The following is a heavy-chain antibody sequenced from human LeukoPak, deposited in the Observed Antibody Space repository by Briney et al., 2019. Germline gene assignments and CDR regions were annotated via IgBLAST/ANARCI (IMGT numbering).Heavy chain of an antibody. CDR2: ISSSSSYI. Sequence: GGSLRLPCAASGFTFSSYSMNWVRQAPGKGLEWVSSISSSSSYIYYADSVKGRFTISRDNAKNSLYLQMNSLRAEDTAVYYCARVGDYDSSDIDAFDIWGQGTMVTVSS. D-gene: IGHD3-22*01. V-gene: IGHV3-21*01. CDR3: ARVGDYDSSDIDAFDI. CDR1: GFTFSSYS. J-gene: IGHJ3*02.